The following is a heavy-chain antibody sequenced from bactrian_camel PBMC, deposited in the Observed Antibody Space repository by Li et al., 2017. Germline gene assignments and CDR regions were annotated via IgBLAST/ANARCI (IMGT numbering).Heavy chain of an antibody. V-gene: IGHV3S31*01. CDR1: GFTFSNYA. J-gene: IGHJ4*01. Sequence: VQLVESGGGLVQPGGSLRITCTASGFTFSNYAMKWIRQAPGKGLEWVSVINRNGDGTYYSDSVKGRFTVSRDNAKNVLYLQLNSLKTEDTAMYYCQKGSGGRDTIRGQGTQVTVS. CDR3: QKGSGGRDTI. CDR2: INRNGDGT.